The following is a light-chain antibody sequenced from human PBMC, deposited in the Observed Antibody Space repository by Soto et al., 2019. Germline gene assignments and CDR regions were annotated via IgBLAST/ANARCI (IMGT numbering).Light chain of an antibody. J-gene: IGKJ2*02. CDR1: QSVSRNF. CDR3: QQYGSAPGT. V-gene: IGKV3-20*01. CDR2: GAY. Sequence: EIVLTQSPGTLSLSPGERATLSCRASQSVSRNFLAWYQQKPGQAPKLLISGAYSRATGIRDRFSGSGSGTDLTLTISRLEPEDFALYSCQQYGSAPGTFGQGTKLEIK.